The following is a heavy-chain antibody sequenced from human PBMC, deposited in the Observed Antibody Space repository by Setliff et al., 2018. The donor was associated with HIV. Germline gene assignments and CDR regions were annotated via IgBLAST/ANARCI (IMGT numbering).Heavy chain of an antibody. CDR3: ARSPRYSSGWYDSYVDQ. Sequence: SVKVSCKASGGTFSSYAIIWVRQAPGQGLEWMGGSIPMYGTSNYAQKFQGRVTITTDESTSTAYMELSRLRSDDTAVYYCARSPRYSSGWYDSYVDQWGQGTLVTVSS. V-gene: IGHV1-69*05. CDR2: SIPMYGTS. D-gene: IGHD6-19*01. CDR1: GGTFSSYA. J-gene: IGHJ4*02.